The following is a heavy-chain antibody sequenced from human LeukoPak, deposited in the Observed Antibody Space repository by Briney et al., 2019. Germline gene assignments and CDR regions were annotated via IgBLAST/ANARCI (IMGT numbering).Heavy chain of an antibody. CDR2: ISGSGGST. V-gene: IGHV3-23*01. Sequence: GGSLRLSCAASGFTFDDYAMYWVRQAPGKGLEWVSAISGSGGSTYYADSVKGRFTISRDNSKNTLYLQMNSLRAEDTAVYYCAKETCSGYSCYIFDYWGQGTLVTVSS. J-gene: IGHJ4*02. D-gene: IGHD2-15*01. CDR3: AKETCSGYSCYIFDY. CDR1: GFTFDDYA.